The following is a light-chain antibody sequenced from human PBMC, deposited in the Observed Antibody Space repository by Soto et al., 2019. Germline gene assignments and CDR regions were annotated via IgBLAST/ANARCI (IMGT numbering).Light chain of an antibody. J-gene: IGKJ4*01. CDR2: GTS. CDR1: QSVNIN. V-gene: IGKV3-15*01. Sequence: EIVTTQSPATLSVSPGERATLSCRASQSVNINLAWYQQKPGQAPRLLIYGTSTRATGVPARFSGSGSGTEFTLTISNLQSEDFAVYYCQQYNDWPPLTFGGGTKVAIK. CDR3: QQYNDWPPLT.